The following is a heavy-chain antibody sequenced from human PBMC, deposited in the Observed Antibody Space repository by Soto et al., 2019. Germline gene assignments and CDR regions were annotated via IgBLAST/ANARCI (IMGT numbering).Heavy chain of an antibody. Sequence: SVKVSCKVSRYTLTELSMHWVRQAPGKGLEWMGGINPSGGRTSYAQKFQGRVTMTRDTSTNTVYMELSSLRSEDTAVYYCARDGLPRDYYYYGMDVWGQGTTVTVSS. CDR2: INPSGGRT. V-gene: IGHV1-46*01. D-gene: IGHD5-12*01. CDR3: ARDGLPRDYYYYGMDV. J-gene: IGHJ6*02. CDR1: RYTLTELS.